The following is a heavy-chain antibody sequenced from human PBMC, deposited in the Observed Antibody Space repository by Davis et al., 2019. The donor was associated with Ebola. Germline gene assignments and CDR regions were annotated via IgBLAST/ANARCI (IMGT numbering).Heavy chain of an antibody. Sequence: ASVKVSCKASGYTFTSYDINWVRQATGQGLEWMGWMNPNSGNTGYAQKFQGRVTMTRNTSISTAYMELSSLRSEDTVVYYCARGYSGYPSPGHGMDVWGQGTTVTVSS. CDR3: ARGYSGYPSPGHGMDV. V-gene: IGHV1-8*01. CDR1: GYTFTSYD. CDR2: MNPNSGNT. D-gene: IGHD5-12*01. J-gene: IGHJ6*02.